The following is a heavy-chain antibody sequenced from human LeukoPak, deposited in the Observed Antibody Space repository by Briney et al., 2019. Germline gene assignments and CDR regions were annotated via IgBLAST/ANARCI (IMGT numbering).Heavy chain of an antibody. D-gene: IGHD3-9*01. J-gene: IGHJ3*01. V-gene: IGHV3-23*01. Sequence: GGSLRLSCVASGFTFRNYAINWVRLAPGKGLEWVSTISDSGGGTYYADSVKGRFTISRDNSRDTVYMQMDSLRAEDTARYYCVKDVRTGYSFDFWGQGTMITVSS. CDR3: VKDVRTGYSFDF. CDR1: GFTFRNYA. CDR2: ISDSGGGT.